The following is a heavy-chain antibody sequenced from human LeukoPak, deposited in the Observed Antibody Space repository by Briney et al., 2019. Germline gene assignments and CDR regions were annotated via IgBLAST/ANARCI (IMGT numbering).Heavy chain of an antibody. D-gene: IGHD6-19*01. CDR2: IGSSSSYI. CDR3: ARGSVQWLVPDY. Sequence: PGGSLRLSCAASGFTFSSYSMNWVRQAPGKGLEWVSSIGSSSSYIYYADSVKGRFTISRDNAKNSLYLQMNSLRAEDTAVYYCARGSVQWLVPDYWGQGTLVTVSS. CDR1: GFTFSSYS. V-gene: IGHV3-21*01. J-gene: IGHJ4*02.